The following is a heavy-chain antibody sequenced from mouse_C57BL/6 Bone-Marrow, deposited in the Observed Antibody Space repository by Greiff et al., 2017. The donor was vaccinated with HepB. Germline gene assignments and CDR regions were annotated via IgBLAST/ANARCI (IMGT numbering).Heavy chain of an antibody. D-gene: IGHD2-4*01. CDR2: IYPGDGDT. Sequence: QVQLQQSGPELVKPGASVKISCKASGYAFSSSWMNWVKQRPGKGLEWIGRIYPGDGDTNYNGKFKGKATLTADKSSSTAYMQLSSLTSEDSAVYFCARIDYDARGYFEVWGTGTTVTVSS. V-gene: IGHV1-82*01. CDR1: GYAFSSSW. CDR3: ARIDYDARGYFEV. J-gene: IGHJ1*03.